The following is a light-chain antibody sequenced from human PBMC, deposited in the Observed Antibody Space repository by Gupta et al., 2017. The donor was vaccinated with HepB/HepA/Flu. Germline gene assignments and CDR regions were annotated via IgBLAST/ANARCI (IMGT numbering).Light chain of an antibody. J-gene: IGKJ4*01. V-gene: IGKV1-39*01. CDR3: QQTDSTPLT. CDR2: TAS. CDR1: QSINSY. Sequence: DIQMTQSPSSLSASVGDRVTITCRASQSINSYLNWYQQKPGKAPELLVYTASSFQSGVPSRFSGSGSGTDFTLTISSLQPEDFATYYCQQTDSTPLTFGGGTKVEIK.